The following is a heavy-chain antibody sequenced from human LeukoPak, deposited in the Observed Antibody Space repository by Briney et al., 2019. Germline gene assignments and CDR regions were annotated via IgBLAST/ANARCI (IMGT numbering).Heavy chain of an antibody. CDR2: ISGSGGGT. CDR3: ASAGSGLY. CDR1: GFTFRSYS. J-gene: IGHJ4*02. D-gene: IGHD6-19*01. Sequence: GGSLRLSCAASGFTFRSYSMNWVRQAPGKGLEFVSGISGSGGGTYYADSVKGRFTISRDNSKNTLYLHMNSLRAEDTAVYYCASAGSGLYWGQGTLVTVSS. V-gene: IGHV3-23*01.